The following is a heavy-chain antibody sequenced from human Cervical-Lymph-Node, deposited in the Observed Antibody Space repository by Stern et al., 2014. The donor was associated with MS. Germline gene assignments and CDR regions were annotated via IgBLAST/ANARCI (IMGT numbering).Heavy chain of an antibody. Sequence: QVQLVQSGAEVKKPGASVKVSCKASGYTFTSYYMHWVRQAPGQGLEWMGIINPSGGSTSYAQKFQGRVTMTRDTSTSTVYMELSSLRSEDTAVYYCARDYGSGSYYNGPTDYWGQGTLVTVSS. CDR1: GYTFTSYY. CDR2: INPSGGST. CDR3: ARDYGSGSYYNGPTDY. D-gene: IGHD3-10*01. V-gene: IGHV1-46*01. J-gene: IGHJ4*02.